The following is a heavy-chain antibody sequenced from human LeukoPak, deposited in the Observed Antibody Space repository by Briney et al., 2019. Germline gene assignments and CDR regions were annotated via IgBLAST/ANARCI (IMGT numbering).Heavy chain of an antibody. CDR3: ARLASLYDSSGYYWGDY. V-gene: IGHV1-2*02. Sequence: ASVKVSCKASGYTFTGYYMHWVRQAPGPGLEWMGWINPNSGGTNYAQKFQGRVTMTRDTSISTAYMELSRLRSDDTAVYYCARLASLYDSSGYYWGDYWGQGTLVTVSS. D-gene: IGHD3-22*01. CDR1: GYTFTGYY. CDR2: INPNSGGT. J-gene: IGHJ4*02.